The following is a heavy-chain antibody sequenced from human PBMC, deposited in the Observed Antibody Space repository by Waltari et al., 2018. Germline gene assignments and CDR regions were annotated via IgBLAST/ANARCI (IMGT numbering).Heavy chain of an antibody. CDR1: GGSISSSSYY. D-gene: IGHD6-6*01. CDR2: LYYSGST. Sequence: QLQLQESGTGLVKPSETLSLTCTVSGGSISSSSYYWGWIRQPPGKGLGWIGMLYYSGSTDYNPSLKSRVTISVDTSKNQFSLKLSSVTAADTAVYYCARDFRGRIIAARLGAFDIWGQGTMVTVSS. CDR3: ARDFRGRIIAARLGAFDI. V-gene: IGHV4-39*07. J-gene: IGHJ3*02.